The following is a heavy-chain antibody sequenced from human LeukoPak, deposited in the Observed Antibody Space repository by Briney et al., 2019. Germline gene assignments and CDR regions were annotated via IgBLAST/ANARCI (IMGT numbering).Heavy chain of an antibody. D-gene: IGHD3-3*01. CDR1: GFTFSSYA. CDR3: AKDGFALALHYSFDY. J-gene: IGHJ4*02. Sequence: GGSLRLSCAASGFTFSSYAMHWVRQAPGKGLEWVAVISYDGSNKYYADSVKGRFTISRDNSKNTLYLQMHGLRAEDTAVYYCAKDGFALALHYSFDYWGQGTLVTVSS. CDR2: ISYDGSNK. V-gene: IGHV3-30-3*01.